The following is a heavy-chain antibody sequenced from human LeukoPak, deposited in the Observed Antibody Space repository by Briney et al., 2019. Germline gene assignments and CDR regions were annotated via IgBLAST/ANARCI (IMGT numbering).Heavy chain of an antibody. CDR1: GFTFSSYA. CDR2: ISYDGSNK. D-gene: IGHD5-24*01. Sequence: GGSLRLSCSASGFTFSSYAMHWVRQAPGKGLEWVAVISYDGSNKKYADSVKGRFTISRDNSKNTLYLQMNSLRDEDTAVYYCARGAARVVEVAPFISFEFWGQGTLVTVSS. CDR3: ARGAARVVEVAPFISFEF. V-gene: IGHV3-30*04. J-gene: IGHJ4*02.